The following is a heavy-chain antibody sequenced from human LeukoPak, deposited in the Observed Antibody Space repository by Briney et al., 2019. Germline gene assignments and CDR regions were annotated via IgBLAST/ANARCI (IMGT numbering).Heavy chain of an antibody. CDR1: GFTFSSYT. CDR2: IGTSSTTT. D-gene: IGHD5-18*01. V-gene: IGHV3-48*01. CDR3: ARAYSYGPYYFDY. Sequence: GGSLRLSCAASGFTFSSYTMNWVRQPPGKGLEWVSNIGTSSTTTYYADSVKGRFTISRDNAKNSLYLQMNSLRADDTAVYYCARAYSYGPYYFDYWGQGTLVTVSS. J-gene: IGHJ4*02.